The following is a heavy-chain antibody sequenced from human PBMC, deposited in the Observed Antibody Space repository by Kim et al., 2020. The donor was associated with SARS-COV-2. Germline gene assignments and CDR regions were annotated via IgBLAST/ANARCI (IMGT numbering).Heavy chain of an antibody. D-gene: IGHD3-9*01. Sequence: GGSLRLSCAGSGFTFSNYAMSWVRQAPGKGLEWVASIIGSGATTYHADSVRGRFTISRDNSKNTLFLQMNSLRAEDTAVYHCAKDRKDIVTPYYNVGWF. CDR3: AKDRKDIVTPYYNVGWF. V-gene: IGHV3-23*01. CDR1: GFTFSNYA. CDR2: IIGSGATT. J-gene: IGHJ5*01.